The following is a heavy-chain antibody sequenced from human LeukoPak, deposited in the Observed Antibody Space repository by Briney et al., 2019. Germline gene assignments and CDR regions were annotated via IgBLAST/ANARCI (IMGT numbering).Heavy chain of an antibody. CDR1: GYTFTSYY. D-gene: IGHD6-13*01. Sequence: ASVKVSCKASGYTFTSYYMHWVRQAPGQGLEWMGIVNPSGGSTSYAQKFQGRVTMTRDTSTSTVYMELSSLRSEDTAVYYCARDVSSWYGMDVWGQGTTVTVSS. J-gene: IGHJ6*02. V-gene: IGHV1-46*01. CDR3: ARDVSSWYGMDV. CDR2: VNPSGGST.